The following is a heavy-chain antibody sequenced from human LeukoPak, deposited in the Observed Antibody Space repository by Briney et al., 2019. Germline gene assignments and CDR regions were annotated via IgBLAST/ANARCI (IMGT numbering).Heavy chain of an antibody. D-gene: IGHD1-26*01. V-gene: IGHV4-39*07. Sequence: SETLSLTCIVSGGSISSSSYYWGWIRQPPGKGLEWIGNIYYSGSTYYNPSLKSRVTMSVDTSKNQFSLRLTSVTAADTAVYYCARDLRTVRYSGSPLDYWGQGTLVTVS. CDR1: GGSISSSSYY. J-gene: IGHJ4*02. CDR2: IYYSGST. CDR3: ARDLRTVRYSGSPLDY.